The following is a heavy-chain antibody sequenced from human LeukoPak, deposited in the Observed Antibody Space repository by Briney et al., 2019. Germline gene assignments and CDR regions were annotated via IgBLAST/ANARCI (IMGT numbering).Heavy chain of an antibody. CDR3: ARGLRYFDRSYVDY. CDR2: ISSSSSYI. J-gene: IGHJ4*02. Sequence: PGGSLRLSCAASGFTFSSYSMNWVRQARGKGLEWVSSISSSSSYIYYADSVKGRFTISRDNAKNSLYLQMNSLRAEDTAVYYCARGLRYFDRSYVDYWGQGTLVTVSS. D-gene: IGHD3-9*01. V-gene: IGHV3-21*01. CDR1: GFTFSSYS.